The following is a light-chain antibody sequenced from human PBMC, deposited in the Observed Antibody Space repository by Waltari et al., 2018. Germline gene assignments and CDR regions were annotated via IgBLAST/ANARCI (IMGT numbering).Light chain of an antibody. CDR3: SSYTSSSTWV. V-gene: IGLV2-14*01. CDR1: SSDVAGYNY. J-gene: IGLJ3*02. CDR2: EVS. Sequence: QSALTQPDYVSGSPGQSITISCTGTSSDVAGYNYVSWYQQHPGKAPKLMIYEVSNRPSGVSNRFSGSKSGNTASLTISGLQAEDEADYYCSSYTSSSTWVFGGGTKLTVL.